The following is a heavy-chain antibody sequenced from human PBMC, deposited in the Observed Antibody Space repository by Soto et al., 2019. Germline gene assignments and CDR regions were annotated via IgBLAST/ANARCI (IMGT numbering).Heavy chain of an antibody. CDR3: ARGVRNYYGVDV. CDR2: IKFDGGIT. J-gene: IGHJ6*02. Sequence: EVQLVESGGGLVQPGGSLRLSCVASGFTFSDYWMHWVRQAPGKGLVWVSRIKFDGGITSHADSVKGRFTISRDNVRNTGHLQMNSLRAEDTGVYFCARGVRNYYGVDVWGQGTTVTVSS. V-gene: IGHV3-74*01. D-gene: IGHD2-2*01. CDR1: GFTFSDYW.